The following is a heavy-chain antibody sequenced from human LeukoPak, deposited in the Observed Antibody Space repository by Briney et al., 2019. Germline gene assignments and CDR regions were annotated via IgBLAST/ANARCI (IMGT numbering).Heavy chain of an antibody. CDR1: GYTFTGYY. V-gene: IGHV1-2*02. Sequence: ASVKVSCKASGYTFTGYYMHWMRQAPGQGLEWMGWINPNSGGTNYAQNVQGRVTLTRDTSINTAYRELSSLRSDDTAVYYCARAPLGGDGFNLDYWGKGTQVTVSS. CDR3: ARAPLGGDGFNLDY. D-gene: IGHD5-24*01. J-gene: IGHJ4*02. CDR2: INPNSGGT.